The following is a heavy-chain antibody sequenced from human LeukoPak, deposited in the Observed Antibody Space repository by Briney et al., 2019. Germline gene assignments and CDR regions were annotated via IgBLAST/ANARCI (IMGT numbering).Heavy chain of an antibody. CDR2: ISGSAGST. CDR3: AKGSGRGYSYGLEY. Sequence: GGSLRLSCVASGFTFSSYGMTWVRQAPGKGPEWVSLISGSAGSTYYAGSVKGRFSISRDNSKNTMYLQMNSLRAEDTAVYYCAKGSGRGYSYGLEYWGQGTLVTVSS. J-gene: IGHJ4*02. V-gene: IGHV3-23*01. D-gene: IGHD5-18*01. CDR1: GFTFSSYG.